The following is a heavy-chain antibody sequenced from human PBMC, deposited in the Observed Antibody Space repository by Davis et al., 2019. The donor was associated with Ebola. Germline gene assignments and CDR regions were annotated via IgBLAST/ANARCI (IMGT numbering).Heavy chain of an antibody. Sequence: GESLKISCAASGFTFSSYGMHWVRQAPGKGLEWVAVIWYDGSNKYYADSVKGRFTISRDNSKNTLYLQMNSLRAEDTAVYYCASVDLRISRHDYGDWGYYGMDVWGQGTTVTVSS. D-gene: IGHD4-17*01. V-gene: IGHV3-33*08. CDR1: GFTFSSYG. J-gene: IGHJ6*02. CDR3: ASVDLRISRHDYGDWGYYGMDV. CDR2: IWYDGSNK.